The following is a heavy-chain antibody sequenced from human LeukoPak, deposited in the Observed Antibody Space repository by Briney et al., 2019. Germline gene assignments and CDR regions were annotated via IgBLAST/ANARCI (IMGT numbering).Heavy chain of an antibody. Sequence: GRSLRPSCAASGFTFSGYAMNWVRQAPREGLEWASVIRSSGDIAYDADSVKGRFTISRDNSKNTLYLQMNSLRAEDTAVYYCAKGYYASGSSLSAFDSWGQGTLVTVSS. CDR1: GFTFSGYA. V-gene: IGHV3-23*01. J-gene: IGHJ4*02. D-gene: IGHD3-10*01. CDR3: AKGYYASGSSLSAFDS. CDR2: IRSSGDIA.